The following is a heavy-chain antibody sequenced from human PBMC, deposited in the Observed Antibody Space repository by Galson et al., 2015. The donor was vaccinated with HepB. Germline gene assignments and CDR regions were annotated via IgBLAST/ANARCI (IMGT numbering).Heavy chain of an antibody. CDR2: IDWDDDK. CDR1: GFSLTTSGMC. D-gene: IGHD6-13*01. V-gene: IGHV2-70*01. Sequence: PSLVKPTQTLTLTCTFSGFSLTTSGMCVYWIRQPPGKALEWLAFIDWDDDKYFSTSLDTRLTISKDTSKTQVVLTMTNMDPVDTATYYCARSVAAAGNFFDYWGQGILVTVTS. CDR3: ARSVAAAGNFFDY. J-gene: IGHJ4*02.